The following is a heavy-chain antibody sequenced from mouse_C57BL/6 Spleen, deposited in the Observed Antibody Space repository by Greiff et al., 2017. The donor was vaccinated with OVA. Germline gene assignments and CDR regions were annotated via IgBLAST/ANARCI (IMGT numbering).Heavy chain of an antibody. Sequence: LEESGPELVKPGASVKISCKASGYAFSSSWMNWVKQRPGKGLEWIGRIYPGDGDTNYNGKFKGKATLTADKSSSTAYMQLSSLTSEDSAVYFCAREYYYGSSFDYWGQGTTLTVSS. CDR2: IYPGDGDT. J-gene: IGHJ2*01. D-gene: IGHD1-1*01. CDR1: GYAFSSSW. V-gene: IGHV1-82*01. CDR3: AREYYYGSSFDY.